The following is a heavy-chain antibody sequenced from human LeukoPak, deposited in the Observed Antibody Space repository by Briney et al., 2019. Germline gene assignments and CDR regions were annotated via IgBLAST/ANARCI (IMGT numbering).Heavy chain of an antibody. CDR1: GGSMSSYY. CDR2: IYYSGST. CDR3: ARVSMVRGVLLDV. J-gene: IGHJ6*02. D-gene: IGHD3-10*01. Sequence: PSETLSLTCTVSGGSMSSYYWNWIRQPPGKGLEWIGYIYYSGSTNYNPSLKSRVTISVDTSKNQFSLKLSSVTAADTAVYYCARVSMVRGVLLDVWGQGTTVTVSS. V-gene: IGHV4-59*01.